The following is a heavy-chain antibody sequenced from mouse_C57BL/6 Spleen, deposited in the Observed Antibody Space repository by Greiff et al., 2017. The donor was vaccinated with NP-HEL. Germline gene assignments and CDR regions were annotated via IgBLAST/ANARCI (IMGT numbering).Heavy chain of an antibody. CDR1: GYTFTSYW. Sequence: VQLQQPGAELVRPGTSVKLSCKASGYTFTSYWMHWVKQRPGQGLEWIGVIDPSDSYTNYNQKFKGKATLTVDTSSSTAYMQLSSLTSEDSAVYYCATPRGELSAWFAYWGQGTLVTVSA. J-gene: IGHJ3*01. V-gene: IGHV1-59*01. CDR3: ATPRGELSAWFAY. CDR2: IDPSDSYT.